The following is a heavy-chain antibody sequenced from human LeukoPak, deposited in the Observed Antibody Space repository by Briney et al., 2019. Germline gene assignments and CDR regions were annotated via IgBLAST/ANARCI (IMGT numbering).Heavy chain of an antibody. V-gene: IGHV3-48*03. J-gene: IGHJ4*02. D-gene: IGHD6-13*01. CDR1: GFTFSSYE. Sequence: GGSLRLSCAASGFTFSSYEMNWVRQAPGKGLEWVSYISSSGSTIYYADSVKGRFTISRDNAKNSLYLQMNSLRVEDTAVYYCARVEPGYSSSWYGVDYWGQGTLVTVSS. CDR2: ISSSGSTI. CDR3: ARVEPGYSSSWYGVDY.